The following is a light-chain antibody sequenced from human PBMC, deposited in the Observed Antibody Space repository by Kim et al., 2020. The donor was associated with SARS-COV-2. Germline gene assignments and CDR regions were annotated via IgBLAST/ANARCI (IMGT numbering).Light chain of an antibody. CDR3: QRLNSYPLT. V-gene: IGKV1-9*01. CDR1: QGISSY. Sequence: EAVGDRVTITCRASQGISSYLAWYQQKPGQAPKLLIHAASTLQTGVPSRFSGSGSGTEFTRTISSLQPEDFATYYCQRLNSYPLTFGGGTKVDIK. CDR2: AAS. J-gene: IGKJ4*01.